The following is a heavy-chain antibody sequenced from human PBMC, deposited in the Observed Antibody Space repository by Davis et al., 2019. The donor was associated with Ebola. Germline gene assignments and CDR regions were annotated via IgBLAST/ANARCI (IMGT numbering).Heavy chain of an antibody. V-gene: IGHV1-2*04. D-gene: IGHD6-19*01. CDR2: INPNSGGT. CDR1: GYTFTSYG. Sequence: ASVKVSCKASGYTFTSYGISWVRQAPGQGLEWMGWINPNSGGTHYVQKFQGWVTMTRDTSISTAYMELSSLRSEDTAVYYCARVGGYSSGDWGDYWGQGTLVTVSS. CDR3: ARVGGYSSGDWGDY. J-gene: IGHJ4*02.